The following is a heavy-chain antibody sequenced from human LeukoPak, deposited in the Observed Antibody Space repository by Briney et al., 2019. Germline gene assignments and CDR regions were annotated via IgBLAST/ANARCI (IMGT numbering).Heavy chain of an antibody. CDR2: IYYSGST. V-gene: IGHV4-39*01. J-gene: IGHJ3*02. CDR3: ARQSSKWEPESSGAFDI. D-gene: IGHD1-26*01. Sequence: SETLSLTCTVSGGSISSSSYYWGWIRQPPGKGLEWIGSIYYSGSTYYNPSLKSRVTISVDTSKNQFSLKLSSVTAADTAVYYCARQSSKWEPESSGAFDIWGQGTMVTVSS. CDR1: GGSISSSSYY.